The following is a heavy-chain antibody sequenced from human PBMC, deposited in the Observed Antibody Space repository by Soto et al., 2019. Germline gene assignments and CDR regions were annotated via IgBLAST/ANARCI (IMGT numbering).Heavy chain of an antibody. CDR2: ISSSSTTI. V-gene: IGHV3-48*02. Sequence: EVQLVESGGGLEQPGGSLRLSCTASGFTFSSHSMNWVRQAPGKGLEWVSYISSSSTTIYYADSVKGRFTISRDNVKNSLYLQMNSLRDEDTAVYYCARQTHPRSYDFCYYDPDGFDFWGQGTLVTVSS. CDR3: ARQTHPRSYDFCYYDPDGFDF. D-gene: IGHD4-17*01. J-gene: IGHJ4*02. CDR1: GFTFSSHS.